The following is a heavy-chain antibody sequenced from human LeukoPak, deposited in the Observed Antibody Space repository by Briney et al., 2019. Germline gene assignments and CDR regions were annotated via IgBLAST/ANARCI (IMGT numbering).Heavy chain of an antibody. J-gene: IGHJ4*02. D-gene: IGHD2-2*01. CDR3: AIQGYCSSTSCPLDY. V-gene: IGHV5-51*01. CDR1: GYSFTSYW. Sequence: GESLKISCKGSGYSFTSYWIGWVRQMPGKGLEWMGIIYPGDSDTRYSSSFQGQVTISADKSISTAYLQWSSLKASDTAMYYCAIQGYCSSTSCPLDYWGQGTLVTVSS. CDR2: IYPGDSDT.